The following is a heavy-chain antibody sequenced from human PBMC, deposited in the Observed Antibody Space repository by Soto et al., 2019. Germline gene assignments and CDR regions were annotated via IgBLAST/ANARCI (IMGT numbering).Heavy chain of an antibody. V-gene: IGHV1-3*01. CDR1: GYTFTSYA. Sequence: QVQLVQSGAEVKKPGASVKVSCKASGYTFTSYAMHWVRQAPGQRLEWMGWINAGNGNTKYSQKFQGRVTITGETSASTGYMELSSLRSEDTAVYYCARDSTNTYYDYIWGSYRRGGFDYWGQGTLVTVSS. CDR2: INAGNGNT. D-gene: IGHD3-16*02. J-gene: IGHJ4*02. CDR3: ARDSTNTYYDYIWGSYRRGGFDY.